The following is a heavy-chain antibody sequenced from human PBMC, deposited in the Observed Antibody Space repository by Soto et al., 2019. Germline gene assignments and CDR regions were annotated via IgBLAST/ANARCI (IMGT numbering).Heavy chain of an antibody. J-gene: IGHJ3*02. CDR3: ARGSLVRGVIKDDAFDI. V-gene: IGHV1-69*02. Sequence: SVKVSCKASGGTFSSYTISWVRQAPGQGLEWMGRIIPILGIANYAQKFQGRVTITADKSTSTAYMELSSLRSEDTAVYYCARGSLVRGVIKDDAFDIWGQGTMVTVSS. CDR1: GGTFSSYT. D-gene: IGHD3-10*01. CDR2: IIPILGIA.